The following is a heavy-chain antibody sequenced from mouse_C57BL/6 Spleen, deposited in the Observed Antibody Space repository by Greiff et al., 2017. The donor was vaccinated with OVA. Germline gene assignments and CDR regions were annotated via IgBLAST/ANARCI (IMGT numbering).Heavy chain of an antibody. CDR1: GYTFTDYN. J-gene: IGHJ2*01. CDR2: INPNNGGT. D-gene: IGHD2-10*02. Sequence: VQLKESGPELVKPGASVKIPCKASGYTFTDYNMDWVKQSHGKSLEWIGDINPNNGGTIYNQKFKGKATLTVDKSASTAYMELRRLTSEDTAVYYCARRRYGNYFDYWGQGTTLTVSS. V-gene: IGHV1-18*01. CDR3: ARRRYGNYFDY.